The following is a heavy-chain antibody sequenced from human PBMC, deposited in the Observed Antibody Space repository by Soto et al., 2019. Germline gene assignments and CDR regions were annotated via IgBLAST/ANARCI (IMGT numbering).Heavy chain of an antibody. V-gene: IGHV3-7*01. J-gene: IGHJ6*02. Sequence: LRLSCAASGFTFSDSWTDWARQVPGKGPEWVANINQDGSGKNYVDSVKGRFTISRDNAKNSLYLQMNSLRAEDTAVYYCASLGRHGWGQGTTVTVSS. CDR1: GFTFSDSW. D-gene: IGHD3-16*01. CDR2: INQDGSGK. CDR3: ASLGRHG.